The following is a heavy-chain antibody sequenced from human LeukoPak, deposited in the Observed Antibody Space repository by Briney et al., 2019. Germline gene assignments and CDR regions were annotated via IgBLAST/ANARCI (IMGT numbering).Heavy chain of an antibody. CDR1: GFTFSTYS. CDR2: IKQDGSEK. D-gene: IGHD1-26*01. J-gene: IGHJ4*02. Sequence: PGGSLRLSCAASGFTFSTYSMNWVRQVPGKGLEWVANIKQDGSEKYYVDSVKGRFTISRDNAKNSLYLQMNSLRAEDTAIYYCARDKIVGATNFDYWGQGTLVTVSS. CDR3: ARDKIVGATNFDY. V-gene: IGHV3-7*03.